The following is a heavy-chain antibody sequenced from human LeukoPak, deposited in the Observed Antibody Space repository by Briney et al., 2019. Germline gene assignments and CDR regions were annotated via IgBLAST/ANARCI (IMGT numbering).Heavy chain of an antibody. J-gene: IGHJ5*02. D-gene: IGHD3-3*01. CDR3: ARYNYDFWSGYSKWFDP. V-gene: IGHV4-59*01. Sequence: SETLSLTCTVSGGSISSSYWSWIRQPPGKGLEWIGYIYYSGSTNYNPSLKSRVTISVDTSKNQFSLRLSSVTAADTAVYYCARYNYDFWSGYSKWFDPWGQGTLVTVSS. CDR1: GGSISSSY. CDR2: IYYSGST.